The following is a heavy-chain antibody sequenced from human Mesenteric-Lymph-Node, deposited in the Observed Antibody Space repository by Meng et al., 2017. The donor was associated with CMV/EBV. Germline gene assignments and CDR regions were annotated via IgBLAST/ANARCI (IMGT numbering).Heavy chain of an antibody. CDR3: ARGSSYDILTGYFDY. J-gene: IGHJ4*02. Sequence: QGQLHQSGAGLLKPSETLSVTCAVYGWSFSGYYWNWIRQSPEKGLEWIGEINHSGSTTYNPSFTSRIIISVDTSTNQISLNMSSVTAADTAVYYCARGSSYDILTGYFDYWGQGALVTVSS. D-gene: IGHD3-9*01. V-gene: IGHV4-34*01. CDR2: INHSGST. CDR1: GWSFSGYY.